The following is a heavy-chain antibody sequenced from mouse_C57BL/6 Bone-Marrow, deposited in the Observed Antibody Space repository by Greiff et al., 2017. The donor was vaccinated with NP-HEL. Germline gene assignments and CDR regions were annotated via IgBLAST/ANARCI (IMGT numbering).Heavy chain of an antibody. D-gene: IGHD2-4*01. J-gene: IGHJ1*03. V-gene: IGHV1-63*01. Sequence: QVQLQQSGAELVRPGTSVKMSCKASGYTFTNYWMGWAKQRPGHGLEWIGDIYPGGGYTNYNETFKGQATLTADKSSSTAYMQFSSLTSEDSAIYYCARCVYYDYYWYGDVWGTGTTVTVSS. CDR2: IYPGGGYT. CDR1: GYTFTNYW. CDR3: ARCVYYDYYWYGDV.